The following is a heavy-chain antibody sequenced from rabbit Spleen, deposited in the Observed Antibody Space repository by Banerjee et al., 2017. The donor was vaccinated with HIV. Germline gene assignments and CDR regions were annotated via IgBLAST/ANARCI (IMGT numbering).Heavy chain of an antibody. CDR2: IAGSSSGFT. CDR3: ARDLTDVIGWNFGW. CDR1: GVSLNDKDV. V-gene: IGHV1S45*01. Sequence: EQLEESGGGLVKPEGSLTLTCKASGVSLNDKDVMCWVRQAPGKGLEWISCIAGSSSGFTYSATWAKGRFTFSKTSSTTVTLQVTSLTAADTATYFCARDLTDVIGWNFGWWGPGTLVTVS. J-gene: IGHJ4*01. D-gene: IGHD1-1*01.